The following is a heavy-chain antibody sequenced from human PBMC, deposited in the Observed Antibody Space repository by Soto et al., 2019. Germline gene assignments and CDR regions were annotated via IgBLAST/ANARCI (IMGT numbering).Heavy chain of an antibody. Sequence: QVQLQQWGAGLLKPSETLSLTCAIYGGPFSGYYWNWIRQPPGKGLEWIGEINHGGYTNYNPSLKGRVTMSVGTSKNQFSLKLTSVTAADTAVYYCARDRQRGYCTGDSCYSYFDYWGQGTQVIVSS. CDR1: GGPFSGYY. J-gene: IGHJ4*02. CDR2: INHGGYT. V-gene: IGHV4-34*01. CDR3: ARDRQRGYCTGDSCYSYFDY. D-gene: IGHD2-15*01.